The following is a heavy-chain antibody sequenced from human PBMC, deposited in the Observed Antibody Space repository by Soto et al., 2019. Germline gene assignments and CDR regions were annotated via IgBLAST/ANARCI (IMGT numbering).Heavy chain of an antibody. Sequence: QVQLQESGPGLVKPSETLSLTCTVSGGSVRSGSYSWTWIRQPPGKGLEWIGHIYYTGSTKYNPSLKNRVTISVDTSKNQFSLKLSSVTAADTAIYFCARGLIAAPFDHWAREPWSPSPQ. D-gene: IGHD6-6*01. V-gene: IGHV4-61*01. CDR1: GGSVRSGSYS. CDR2: IYYTGST. J-gene: IGHJ4*02. CDR3: ARGLIAAPFDH.